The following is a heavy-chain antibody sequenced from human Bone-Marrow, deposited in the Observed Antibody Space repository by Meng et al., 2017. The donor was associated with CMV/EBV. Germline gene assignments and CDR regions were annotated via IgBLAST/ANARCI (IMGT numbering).Heavy chain of an antibody. V-gene: IGHV1-69*12. D-gene: IGHD3-10*01. CDR1: GGTFSSYA. CDR3: AMSRAMVRGVIPGWFDP. CDR2: IIPIFGTA. Sequence: QGQLVQLGDGVKMPGSPVKASCKASGGTFSSYAISWVRQAPGQGLEWMGGIIPIFGTANYAQKFQGRVTITADESTSTAYMELSSLRSEDTAVYYCAMSRAMVRGVIPGWFDPWGQGTLVTVSS. J-gene: IGHJ5*02.